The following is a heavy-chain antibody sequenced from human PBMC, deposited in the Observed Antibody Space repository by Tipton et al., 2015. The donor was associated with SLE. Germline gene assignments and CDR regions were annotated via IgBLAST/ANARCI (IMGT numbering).Heavy chain of an antibody. CDR1: GFTFNYYG. CDR3: ARDIGGCSGCSCYLD. Sequence: SLRLSCAASGFTFNYYGMHWVRQAPGKGLEWVAVIWYDGSNKYYADSVKGRFTISRDNSKNTLYLQMNSLRVEDTAVYYCARDIGGCSGCSCYLDWGQGTLVTVSS. V-gene: IGHV3-33*01. J-gene: IGHJ4*02. CDR2: IWYDGSNK. D-gene: IGHD2-15*01.